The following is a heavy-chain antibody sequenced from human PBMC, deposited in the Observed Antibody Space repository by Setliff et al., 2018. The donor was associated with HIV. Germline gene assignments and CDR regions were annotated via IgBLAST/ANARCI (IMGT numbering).Heavy chain of an antibody. J-gene: IGHJ3*02. CDR2: ISDGGST. CDR1: GFTVSSNY. D-gene: IGHD2-21*02. CDR3: ARDPGLPVRAFDI. V-gene: IGHV3-53*05. Sequence: GGSLRLSCAASGFTVSSNYMSWVRQAPGKGLEWVSVISDGGSTFYADSVRGRFTFSRDNSKNTLYLQMNSLRPEDTAVYYCARDPGLPVRAFDIWGQGTMVTVSS.